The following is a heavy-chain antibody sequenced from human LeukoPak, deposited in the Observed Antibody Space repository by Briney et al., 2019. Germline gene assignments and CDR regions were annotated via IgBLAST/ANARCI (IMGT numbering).Heavy chain of an antibody. J-gene: IGHJ4*02. CDR2: ISGSGGST. D-gene: IGHD5-12*01. V-gene: IGHV3-23*01. Sequence: PGGSLRLSCAASGFTFSSYAMSWVRQAPGKGLEWVSAISGSGGSTYYADSVKGRFTISRDNSKNTLYLQMNSLRAEDTAVYYCAKEASGYDFSGVGTYFDYWGQGTLVTVSS. CDR3: AKEASGYDFSGVGTYFDY. CDR1: GFTFSSYA.